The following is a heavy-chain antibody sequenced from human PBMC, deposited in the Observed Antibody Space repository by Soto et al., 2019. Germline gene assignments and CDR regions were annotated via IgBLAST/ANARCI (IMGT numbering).Heavy chain of an antibody. CDR3: ARDLTGYYDILTGYLSLGGMDV. Sequence: ASVKVSCKASGYTFTGYYMHWVRQAPGQGLEWMGWINPNSGGTNYAQKFQGRVTMTRDTSISTAYMELSRLRSDDTAVYYCARDLTGYYDILTGYLSLGGMDVWGQGTTVTVSS. D-gene: IGHD3-9*01. J-gene: IGHJ6*02. V-gene: IGHV1-2*02. CDR1: GYTFTGYY. CDR2: INPNSGGT.